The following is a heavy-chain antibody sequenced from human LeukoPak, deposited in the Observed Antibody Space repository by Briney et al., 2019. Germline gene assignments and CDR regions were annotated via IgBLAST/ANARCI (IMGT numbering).Heavy chain of an antibody. V-gene: IGHV1-69*06. J-gene: IGHJ4*02. D-gene: IGHD3-9*01. CDR2: IIPIFGTA. CDR3: AKTPDILTGYSFDY. CDR1: GGTFSSYA. Sequence: ASVKVSCKASGGTFSSYAISWVRQAPGQGLEWMGGIIPIFGTANYAQKFQGRVTITAEKSTSTAYMELSSLRSEDTAVYYCAKTPDILTGYSFDYWGQGTLVTVSS.